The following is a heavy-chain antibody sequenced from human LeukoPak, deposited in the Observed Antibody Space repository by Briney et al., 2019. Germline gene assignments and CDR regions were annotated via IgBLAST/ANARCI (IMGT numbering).Heavy chain of an antibody. CDR3: ARDARLYDFWSGYYTYYFDY. CDR1: GGSISSYY. D-gene: IGHD3-3*01. Sequence: KTSETLSLTCTVSGGSISSYYWSWLRQPPGKGLEWLGYIYYSGSTNYNPSLKSRVTISVDTSKNQFSLKLSSVTAADTAVYYCARDARLYDFWSGYYTYYFDYWGQGTLVTVSS. CDR2: IYYSGST. J-gene: IGHJ4*02. V-gene: IGHV4-59*01.